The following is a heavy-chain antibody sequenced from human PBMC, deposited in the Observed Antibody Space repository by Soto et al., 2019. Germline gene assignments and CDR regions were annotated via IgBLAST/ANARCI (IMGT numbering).Heavy chain of an antibody. D-gene: IGHD3-9*01. CDR2: ISYDGSKT. CDR1: GFTFTAFA. J-gene: IGHJ4*02. Sequence: GRSLRLSCAASGFTFTAFAMHWVRQAPGKGLEWVALISYDGSKTHYADSVKGRLTISRDNSKNPLFLQMNILTTESTSMNTCERDRYFDSYYFDWWGQGTRVTAS. V-gene: IGHV3-30-3*01. CDR3: ERDRYFDSYYFDW.